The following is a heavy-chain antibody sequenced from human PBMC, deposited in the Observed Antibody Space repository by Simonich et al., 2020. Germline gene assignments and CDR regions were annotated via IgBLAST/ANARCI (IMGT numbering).Heavy chain of an antibody. CDR2: INPNNVGT. CDR1: GYTFTGYY. V-gene: IGHV1-2*02. Sequence: QVQLVQSGAEVKKPGASVKVSCKASGYTFTGYYMHWVRQAPGQGLGWMGWINPNNVGTNEAQKCQGRVTMTRDTSISTAYMELSRLRSDDTAVYYCARVRFEAFDIWGQGTMVTVSS. CDR3: ARVRFEAFDI. J-gene: IGHJ3*02.